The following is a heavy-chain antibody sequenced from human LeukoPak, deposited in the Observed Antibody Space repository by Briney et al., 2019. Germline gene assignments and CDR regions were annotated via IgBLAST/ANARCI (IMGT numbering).Heavy chain of an antibody. CDR3: ARHELLWFGEPTYYFDY. CDR1: GGSFSGYY. V-gene: IGHV4-34*01. Sequence: SEALSLTCAVYGGSFSGYYWSWIRQPPGKGLEWIGEINHSGSANYNPSLKSRVTISVDTSKNQFSLKLSSVTAADTAVYYCARHELLWFGEPTYYFDYWGQGTLVTVSS. D-gene: IGHD3-10*01. CDR2: INHSGSA. J-gene: IGHJ4*02.